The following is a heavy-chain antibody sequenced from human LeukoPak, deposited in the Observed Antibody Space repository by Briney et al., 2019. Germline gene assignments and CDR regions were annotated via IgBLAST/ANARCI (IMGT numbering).Heavy chain of an antibody. V-gene: IGHV1-2*02. CDR1: GYTFTGYY. Sequence: GASVKVSCKASGYTFTGYYMHWVRQAPGQGLEWMGWINPNSGGTNYAQKFQGRVTMTRDTSISTAYMELSRLGSDDTAVYYCARGLRYCSSTSCLNWFDPWGQGTLVTVSS. J-gene: IGHJ5*02. CDR2: INPNSGGT. CDR3: ARGLRYCSSTSCLNWFDP. D-gene: IGHD2-2*01.